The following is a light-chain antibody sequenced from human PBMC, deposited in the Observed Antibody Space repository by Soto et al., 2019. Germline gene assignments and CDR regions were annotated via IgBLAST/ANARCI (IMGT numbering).Light chain of an antibody. CDR3: QQYKSYPLT. Sequence: DIQMTHSPSTLSASVGDRVTITCRASQSISSWLAWYQQKPGKAPNLLIYKASTLESGVPSRFSGSGSGTEFTLTISSMQPDDFATHYCQQYKSYPLTFGGGTKVDIK. CDR1: QSISSW. J-gene: IGKJ4*01. V-gene: IGKV1-5*03. CDR2: KAS.